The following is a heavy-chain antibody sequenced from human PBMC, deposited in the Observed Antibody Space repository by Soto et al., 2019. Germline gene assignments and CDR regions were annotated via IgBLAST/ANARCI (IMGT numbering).Heavy chain of an antibody. V-gene: IGHV4-34*01. CDR3: ARGRRGVTVTIFGVVIETPPLFDY. J-gene: IGHJ4*02. Sequence: SETLSLTCAVYGGSFSGYYWSWIRQPPGKGLEWIGEINHSGSTNYNPSLKSRGTISVDTSKNQFSLKLSSVTAADTAVYYCARGRRGVTVTIFGVVIETPPLFDYWGQGTLVTVSS. CDR2: INHSGST. D-gene: IGHD3-3*01. CDR1: GGSFSGYY.